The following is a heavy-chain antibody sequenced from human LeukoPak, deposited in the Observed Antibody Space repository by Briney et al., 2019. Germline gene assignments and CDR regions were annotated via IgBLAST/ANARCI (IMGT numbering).Heavy chain of an antibody. V-gene: IGHV3-15*01. J-gene: IGHJ4*02. CDR2: LKSQTDGGTT. CDR1: GFTFSNTW. Sequence: GGSLRLSCVASGFTFSNTWMSWVRQAPGKGLEWVGRLKSQTDGGTTDYAAPVGGRFTISRDDSKNTLYLQMDSLKTDDTAVYYCATGPEPAAMVFDFWSQGTLVTVSS. CDR3: ATGPEPAAMVFDF. D-gene: IGHD2-2*01.